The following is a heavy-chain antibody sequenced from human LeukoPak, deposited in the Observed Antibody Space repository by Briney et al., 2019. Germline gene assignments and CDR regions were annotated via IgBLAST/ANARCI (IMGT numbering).Heavy chain of an antibody. CDR3: GRGSPLSYRPHNGFDP. CDR1: GGSISSYY. Sequence: NPSETLSLTCTVSGGSISSYYWSWIRQPAGKGLEWIGRIYTSGSTNYNPSLKSRVTMSVDTSKNQFSLKLSSVTAADRALYYCGRGSPLSYRPHNGFDPWGQGPLVTVSS. CDR2: IYTSGST. J-gene: IGHJ5*02. D-gene: IGHD1-26*01. V-gene: IGHV4-4*07.